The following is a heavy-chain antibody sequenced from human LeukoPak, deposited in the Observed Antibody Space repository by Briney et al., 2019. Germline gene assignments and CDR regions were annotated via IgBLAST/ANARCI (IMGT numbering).Heavy chain of an antibody. CDR3: ARGGIYNWSYYYYYGMDV. CDR2: IYYSGST. D-gene: IGHD1-20*01. Sequence: SETLSLTCTVSGGSISSYYWSWIRQPPGKGLEWIGYIYYSGSTNYNPSLKSRVTISVDTSKNQFSLKLSSVTAADTAVYYCARGGIYNWSYYYYYGMDVWGQGTTVTVSS. J-gene: IGHJ6*02. CDR1: GGSISSYY. V-gene: IGHV4-59*01.